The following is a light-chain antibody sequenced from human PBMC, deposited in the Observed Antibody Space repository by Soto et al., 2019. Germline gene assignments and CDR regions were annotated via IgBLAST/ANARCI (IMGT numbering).Light chain of an antibody. J-gene: IGKJ4*01. V-gene: IGKV1-39*01. CDR3: QQSYSTPLT. Sequence: DIQMTQSPSSLSASVGDRVTITCRASQSISNYLNWYQRKPGKAPKLLIYAASSLRSGVPSRFSGSGSGTDFTLTISSLQPEDFATYYCQQSYSTPLTFGGGTKVDIK. CDR2: AAS. CDR1: QSISNY.